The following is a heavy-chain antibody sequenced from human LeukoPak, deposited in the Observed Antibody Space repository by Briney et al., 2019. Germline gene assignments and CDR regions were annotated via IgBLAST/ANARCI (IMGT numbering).Heavy chain of an antibody. CDR1: GFTFSNQA. J-gene: IGHJ4*02. CDR2: ISVTGDTT. D-gene: IGHD5-24*01. Sequence: PGGSLRLSCVASGFTFSNQAMTWVRQTPGKGLEWVSTISVTGDTTYYADSVKGRFTVSRDNSKNTLYAQMNSLTAEDTAVYYCAKKPATIKFPFDIWGQGTLVTVSP. CDR3: AKKPATIKFPFDI. V-gene: IGHV3-23*01.